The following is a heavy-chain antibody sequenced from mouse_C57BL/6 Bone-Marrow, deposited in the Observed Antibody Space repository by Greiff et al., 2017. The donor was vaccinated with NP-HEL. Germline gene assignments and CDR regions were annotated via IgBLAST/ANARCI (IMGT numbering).Heavy chain of an antibody. J-gene: IGHJ2*01. CDR1: GYTFTDYY. CDR2: IFPGSGST. D-gene: IGHD2-3*01. CDR3: ARSGNDPYYFDY. V-gene: IGHV1-75*01. Sequence: QVHVKQSGPELVKPGASVKISCKASGYTFTDYYINWVKQRPGQGLEWIGWIFPGSGSTYYNEKFKGKATLTVDKSSSTAYMLLSSLTSEDSAVYFCARSGNDPYYFDYWGQGTTLTVSS.